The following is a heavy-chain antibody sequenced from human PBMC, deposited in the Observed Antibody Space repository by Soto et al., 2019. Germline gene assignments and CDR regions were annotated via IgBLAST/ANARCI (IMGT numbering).Heavy chain of an antibody. Sequence: SVKVSCKASGGTFSSYAISWVRQAPGQGLEWMGGIIPIFGTANYAQKFQGRVTITADESTSTAYMELSSLRSEDTAVYYCARVVSGRQEYTRYCSSTSCYQEGWFDPCGQGTLVTVSS. CDR2: IIPIFGTA. V-gene: IGHV1-69*13. CDR3: ARVVSGRQEYTRYCSSTSCYQEGWFDP. J-gene: IGHJ5*02. D-gene: IGHD2-2*01. CDR1: GGTFSSYA.